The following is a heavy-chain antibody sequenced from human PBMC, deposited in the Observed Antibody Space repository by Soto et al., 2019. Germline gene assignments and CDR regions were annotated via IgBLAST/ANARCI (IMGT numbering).Heavy chain of an antibody. Sequence: QVQLVKSGAEVKKPGASVKVSCKGSGDGFTTYGITWVRQAPGQGLEWMAWISAHNGNTNYAQKLQGRVTVTRYTSTSTAYMELRSLRSDDTAVYYCARGRYGDYWGQGDLVTVSS. D-gene: IGHD1-1*01. V-gene: IGHV1-18*01. J-gene: IGHJ4*02. CDR3: ARGRYGDY. CDR1: GDGFTTYG. CDR2: ISAHNGNT.